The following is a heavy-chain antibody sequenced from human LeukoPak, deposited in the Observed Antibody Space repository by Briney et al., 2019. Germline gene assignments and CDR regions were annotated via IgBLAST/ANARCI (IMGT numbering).Heavy chain of an antibody. V-gene: IGHV4-59*01. CDR2: IYYSGGT. CDR3: ARFSSGSYYYYYMDV. CDR1: GGSISSYY. J-gene: IGHJ6*03. Sequence: PSETLSLTCTVSGGSISSYYWTWIRQPPGKGLELIGCIYYSGGTNYNPSLKSRVTISIDTSKNQFSLKLTSVTAADTAVYYCARFSSGSYYYYYMDVWGKGTTVTVSS. D-gene: IGHD6-19*01.